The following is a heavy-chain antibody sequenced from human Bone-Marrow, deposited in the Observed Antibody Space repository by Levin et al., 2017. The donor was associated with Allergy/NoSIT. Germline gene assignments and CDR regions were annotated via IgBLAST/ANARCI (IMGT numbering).Heavy chain of an antibody. CDR1: GGSISSSNW. CDR3: ARDAYYYDIYAFDI. D-gene: IGHD3-22*01. CDR2: IYHSGST. J-gene: IGHJ3*02. Sequence: GSLRLSCAVSGGSISSSNWWSWVRQPPGKGLEWIGEIYHSGSTNYNPSLKSRVTISVDKSKNQFSLKLSSVTAADTAVEYCARDAYYYDIYAFDIWGQGTMVTVSS. V-gene: IGHV4-4*02.